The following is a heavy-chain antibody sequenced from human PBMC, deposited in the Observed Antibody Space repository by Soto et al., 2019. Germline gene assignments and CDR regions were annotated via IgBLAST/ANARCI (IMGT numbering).Heavy chain of an antibody. CDR3: ASDVTMVRGLIGYYGMAV. V-gene: IGHV3-30*03. Sequence: QVQLVESGGGVVQPGRSLRLSCAASGFTFNNYGMHWVRQAPGKGLEWVAGISYDGTNKYNADSVKGRFTISRDNSKDTXSLQMKIRRCEDAAVSYCASDVTMVRGLIGYYGMAVWGQGTTVTVSS. J-gene: IGHJ6*02. D-gene: IGHD3-10*01. CDR1: GFTFNNYG. CDR2: ISYDGTNK.